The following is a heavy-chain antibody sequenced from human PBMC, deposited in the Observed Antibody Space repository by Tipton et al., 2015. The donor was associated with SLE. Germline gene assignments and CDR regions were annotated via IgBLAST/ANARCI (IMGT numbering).Heavy chain of an antibody. CDR2: IKEDGSEK. CDR3: ASGTWSGSDY. D-gene: IGHD1-1*01. CDR1: GFTFSSYW. V-gene: IGHV3-7*01. J-gene: IGHJ4*02. Sequence: SLRLSCAASGFTFSSYWMNWVRQGPGKGLEWVTSIKEDGSEKYYVDSVKGRLTISRDNAKNSLYLQMNSLRAEDTAVYYCASGTWSGSDYWGQGTLVTVSS.